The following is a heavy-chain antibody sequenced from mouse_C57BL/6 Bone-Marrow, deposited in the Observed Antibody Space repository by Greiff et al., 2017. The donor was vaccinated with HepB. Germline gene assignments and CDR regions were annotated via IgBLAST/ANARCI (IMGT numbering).Heavy chain of an antibody. Sequence: EVQLVESGAELVRPGASVKLSCTASGFNIKDDYMHWVKQRPEQGLEWIGWIDPENGDTEYASKFQGKATITADTSSNTAYLQLSSLTSEDTAVYYCTTCLLAYWGQGTLVTGSA. J-gene: IGHJ3*01. CDR3: TTCLLAY. CDR1: GFNIKDDY. CDR2: IDPENGDT. V-gene: IGHV14-4*01. D-gene: IGHD2-10*01.